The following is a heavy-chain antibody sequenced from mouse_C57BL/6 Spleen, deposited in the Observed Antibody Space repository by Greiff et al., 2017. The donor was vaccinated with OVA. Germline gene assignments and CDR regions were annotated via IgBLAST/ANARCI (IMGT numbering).Heavy chain of an antibody. CDR1: GYTFTSYW. V-gene: IGHV1-64*01. J-gene: IGHJ3*01. D-gene: IGHD3-2*02. Sequence: QVHVKQPGAELVKPGASVKLSCKASGYTFTSYWMHWVKQRPGQGLEWIGMIHPNSGSTNYNEKFKSKATLTVDKSSSTAYMQLSSLTSEDSAVYYCARDSSGYVPFAYWGQGTLVTVSA. CDR3: ARDSSGYVPFAY. CDR2: IHPNSGST.